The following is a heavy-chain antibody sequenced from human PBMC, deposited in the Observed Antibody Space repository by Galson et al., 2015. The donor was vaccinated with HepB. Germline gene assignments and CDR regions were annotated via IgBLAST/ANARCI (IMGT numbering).Heavy chain of an antibody. CDR3: ARETYNWNYVDY. CDR1: GFTFSSYA. CDR2: ISYDGSNK. D-gene: IGHD1-20*01. V-gene: IGHV3-30*04. Sequence: SLRLSCAASGFTFSSYAMHWVRQAPGKGLEWVAVISYDGSNKYYADSVKGRFTISRDNSKNSLYLQMNSLRAEDTAVYYCARETYNWNYVDYWGQGTLVTVSS. J-gene: IGHJ4*02.